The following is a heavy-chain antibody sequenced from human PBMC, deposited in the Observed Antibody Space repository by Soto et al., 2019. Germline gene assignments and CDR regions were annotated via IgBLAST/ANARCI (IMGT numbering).Heavy chain of an antibody. J-gene: IGHJ4*02. CDR1: GYTFTSYG. Sequence: ASVKVSCKASGYTFTSYGISWVRQAPGQGLEWMGGISAYNGNTNYAQKLQGRVTMTTDTSTSTAYMELRSLRSDDTAVYYCARFSMQLVPFDYWGQGTLVTVSS. V-gene: IGHV1-18*01. CDR3: ARFSMQLVPFDY. D-gene: IGHD2-2*01. CDR2: ISAYNGNT.